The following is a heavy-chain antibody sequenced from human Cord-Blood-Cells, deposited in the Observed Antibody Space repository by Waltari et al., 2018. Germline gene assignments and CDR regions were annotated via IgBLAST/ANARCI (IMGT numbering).Heavy chain of an antibody. CDR2: ISGGGGST. CDR1: GFTFSSYA. CDR3: AKGGVVVPAAIFDY. J-gene: IGHJ4*02. V-gene: IGHV3-23*01. D-gene: IGHD2-2*01. Sequence: EVQLLESGGGLVQPGGSLRLSCAASGFTFSSYAMSWVRPAPGKGLAWVSAISGGGGSTYYADSVKGRFTISRDNSKNTLYLQMNSLRAEDTAVYYCAKGGVVVPAAIFDYWGQGTLVTVSS.